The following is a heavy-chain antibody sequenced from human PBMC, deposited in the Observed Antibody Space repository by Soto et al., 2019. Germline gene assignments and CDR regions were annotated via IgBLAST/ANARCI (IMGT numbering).Heavy chain of an antibody. J-gene: IGHJ4*02. Sequence: EVQLVESGGGLVKPGGSLRLSYAASGFTFSSYSMNWVRQAPGKGLEWVSSISSSSSYIYYADSVKGRFTISRDNAKNSLYLQMNSLRAEDTAVYYCARDNARGDYSIDYWGQGTLVTVSS. CDR1: GFTFSSYS. CDR3: ARDNARGDYSIDY. V-gene: IGHV3-21*01. D-gene: IGHD4-17*01. CDR2: ISSSSSYI.